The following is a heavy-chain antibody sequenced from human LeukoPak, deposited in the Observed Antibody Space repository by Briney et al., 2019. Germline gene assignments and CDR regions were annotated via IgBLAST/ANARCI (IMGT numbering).Heavy chain of an antibody. D-gene: IGHD4-23*01. CDR3: VRDYGGNY. V-gene: IGHV3-53*01. Sequence: GGSLRLSCVASGFIVSSNHMSWVRQAPGKGLEWVSVIYSGGSTYYADSVKGRFTISRDNSKNTLYLQMNSLRAEDTAVYYCVRDYGGNYWGQGTLLTVSS. CDR2: IYSGGST. J-gene: IGHJ4*02. CDR1: GFIVSSNH.